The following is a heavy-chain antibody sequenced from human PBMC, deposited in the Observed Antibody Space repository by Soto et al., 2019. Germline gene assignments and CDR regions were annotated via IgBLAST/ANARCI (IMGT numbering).Heavy chain of an antibody. CDR3: ASLSAVFTIDY. J-gene: IGHJ4*02. V-gene: IGHV4-59*01. Sequence: SETLSLTCTVSGGFISSYYWSWIRQPPGKGLEWIGYIYYSGSTNYNPSLKSRVTISVDTSKNQFSLKLSSVTAADTAVYYCASLSAVFTIDYWGQGTLVTVSS. CDR1: GGFISSYY. CDR2: IYYSGST. D-gene: IGHD3-10*01.